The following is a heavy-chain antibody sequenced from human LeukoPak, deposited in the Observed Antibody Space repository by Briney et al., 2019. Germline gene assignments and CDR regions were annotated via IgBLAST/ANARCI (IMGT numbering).Heavy chain of an antibody. V-gene: IGHV3-23*01. J-gene: IGHJ4*02. D-gene: IGHD3-10*01. CDR1: GFTFSSYA. CDR3: ASRSGNKTC. Sequence: GGSLRLSCAASGFTFSSYAMSWVRQAPGKGLEWVSAISGSGSSTYHADSVRGRFTISRDNSKNTLYLQVNSLRAEDAAVYYCASRSGNKTCWGQGTLVIVTS. CDR2: ISGSGSST.